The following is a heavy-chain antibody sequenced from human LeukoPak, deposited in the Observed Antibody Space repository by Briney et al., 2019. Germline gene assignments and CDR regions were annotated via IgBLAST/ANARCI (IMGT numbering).Heavy chain of an antibody. D-gene: IGHD2-21*02. CDR2: IYSSGST. Sequence: ASETPSLTCTVSGGSISSYYWSWIRQPPGKGLEWIGYIYSSGSTNYNPSLKSRITISVDTSKNQFSLKLSSVTAADTAVYYCARFAYCGGHCWYYFDYWGQGSLVTVSS. CDR1: GGSISSYY. V-gene: IGHV4-59*01. CDR3: ARFAYCGGHCWYYFDY. J-gene: IGHJ4*02.